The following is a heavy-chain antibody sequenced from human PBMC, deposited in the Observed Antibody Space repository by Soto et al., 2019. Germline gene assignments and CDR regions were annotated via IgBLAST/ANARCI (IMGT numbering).Heavy chain of an antibody. CDR3: ARDCFGIEY. CDR2: INPYNGNT. CDR1: GYTFTSYG. D-gene: IGHD3-16*01. J-gene: IGHJ4*02. V-gene: IGHV1-18*01. Sequence: QVQLVQSGAELKKPGASVKVSCKASGYTFTSYGISWVRQAPGQGLEWMGWINPYNGNTNYAQKLQGRVTMTTDTSTNTANMELRSLRSDDTAVYYCARDCFGIEYWGQGTLVTVSS.